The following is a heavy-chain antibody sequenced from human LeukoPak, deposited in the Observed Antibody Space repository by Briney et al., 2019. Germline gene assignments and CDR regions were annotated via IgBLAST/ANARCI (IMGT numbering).Heavy chain of an antibody. V-gene: IGHV4-39*07. CDR3: ARVYSSNWYLNYYYNYMDV. Sequence: PSEALSLTCSVSGGSISSGAYYWAWIRQPPGKGPEWTGSIYYSGNTYYNPSLKSRLTISLDMSKNRFSLKLSSVTAADTAMYYCARVYSSNWYLNYYYNYMDVWGKGTTVTVSS. D-gene: IGHD6-13*01. CDR2: IYYSGNT. CDR1: GGSISSGAYY. J-gene: IGHJ6*03.